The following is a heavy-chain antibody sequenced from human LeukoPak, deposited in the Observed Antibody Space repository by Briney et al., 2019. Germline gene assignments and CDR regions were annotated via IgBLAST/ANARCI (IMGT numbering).Heavy chain of an antibody. D-gene: IGHD3-9*01. J-gene: IGHJ5*02. Sequence: GGSLRLSCAASGFTLSNYWMNWARQAPGKGLEWVANIKQDGSEKYYVDSVKGRFTISRDNAKNSLYLQMNSLRAEDTAVYYCARASGTDATGYVQIDLWGQGTLVTVSS. CDR3: ARASGTDATGYVQIDL. CDR2: IKQDGSEK. V-gene: IGHV3-7*01. CDR1: GFTLSNYW.